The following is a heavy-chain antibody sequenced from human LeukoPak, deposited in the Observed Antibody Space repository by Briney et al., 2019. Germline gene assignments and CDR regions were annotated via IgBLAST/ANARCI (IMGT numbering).Heavy chain of an antibody. Sequence: GGSLRLSCAASGFTFSSYAMSWVRQAPGKGLEWVSAISGSGGSTYYADSVKGRFTTSRDNSKNTLYLQMNSLRAEDTAVYYCAKGSGYYSEAFDYWGQGTPVTVSS. CDR1: GFTFSSYA. CDR3: AKGSGYYSEAFDY. CDR2: ISGSGGST. V-gene: IGHV3-23*01. J-gene: IGHJ4*02. D-gene: IGHD3-22*01.